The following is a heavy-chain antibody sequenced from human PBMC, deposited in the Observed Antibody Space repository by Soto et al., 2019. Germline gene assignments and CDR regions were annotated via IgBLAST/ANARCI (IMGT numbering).Heavy chain of an antibody. V-gene: IGHV3-23*01. D-gene: IGHD2-15*01. J-gene: IGHJ4*02. CDR3: AKDVQIVVSIPTFDY. CDR2: ISGSGGST. Sequence: HPGGSLRLSCAASGFTFSSYAMSWVRQAPGKGLEWVSAISGSGGSTYYADSVKGRFTISRDNSKNTLYLQMNSLRAEDTAVYYCAKDVQIVVSIPTFDYWGQGTLVTVSS. CDR1: GFTFSSYA.